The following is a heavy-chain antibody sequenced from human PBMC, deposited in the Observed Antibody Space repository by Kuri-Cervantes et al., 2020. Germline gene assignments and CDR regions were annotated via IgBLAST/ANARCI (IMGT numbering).Heavy chain of an antibody. Sequence: LETLSLTCAVYGGSFSGYYWSWIRQPPGKGLEWIGEINHSGSTNYNPSLKSRVTISVDTSKNQFSLKLSSVTAADTAVYYCARGAGSSGWYLQWFDPWGQGTLVTVSS. CDR1: GGSFSGYY. V-gene: IGHV4-34*01. CDR3: ARGAGSSGWYLQWFDP. CDR2: INHSGST. J-gene: IGHJ5*02. D-gene: IGHD6-19*01.